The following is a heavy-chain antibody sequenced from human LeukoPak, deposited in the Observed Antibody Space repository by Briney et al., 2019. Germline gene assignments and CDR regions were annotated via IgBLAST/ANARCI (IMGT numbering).Heavy chain of an antibody. CDR2: IIPIFGTA. V-gene: IGHV1-69*05. Sequence: SVKVSCKASGGTFSSYAISWVRQAPGQGLEWMGGIIPIFGTANYAQKFQGRVTITTDESTSTAYMELSSLRSEDTAVYYCARARYYYDSSGYYFSSFDYWGQGTLVTVSS. D-gene: IGHD3-22*01. CDR3: ARARYYYDSSGYYFSSFDY. CDR1: GGTFSSYA. J-gene: IGHJ4*02.